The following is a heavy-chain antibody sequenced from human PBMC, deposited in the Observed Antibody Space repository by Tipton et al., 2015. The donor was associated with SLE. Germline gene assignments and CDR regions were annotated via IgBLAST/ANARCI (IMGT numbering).Heavy chain of an antibody. V-gene: IGHV4-59*08. Sequence: TLSLTCTVSGGSISSYYWSWIRQPPGKGLEWIGYIYYSGSTNYNPSLKSRVTISVDTSKNLFSLKLSSVTAAGTAVYYCARHVTYYGSGRVWFDPWGQGTLVTVSS. D-gene: IGHD3-10*01. J-gene: IGHJ5*02. CDR3: ARHVTYYGSGRVWFDP. CDR2: IYYSGST. CDR1: GGSISSYY.